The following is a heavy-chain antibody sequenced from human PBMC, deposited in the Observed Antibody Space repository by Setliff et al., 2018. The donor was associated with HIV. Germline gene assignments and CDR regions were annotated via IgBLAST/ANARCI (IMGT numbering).Heavy chain of an antibody. V-gene: IGHV4-39*07. D-gene: IGHD6-19*01. CDR3: ASTGYSSGWSDFGLHTFDY. CDR2: IYYSGST. J-gene: IGHJ4*02. CDR1: GGSISSSSYY. Sequence: LSLTCTVSGGSISSSSYYWGWIRQPPGKGLEWIGSIYYSGSTYYNPSLKSRATISVDTSKNQFSLKLSSVTAADTAVYYCASTGYSSGWSDFGLHTFDYWGQGTLVTVSS.